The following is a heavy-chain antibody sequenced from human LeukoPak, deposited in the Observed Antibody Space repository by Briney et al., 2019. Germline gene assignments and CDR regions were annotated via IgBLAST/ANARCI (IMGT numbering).Heavy chain of an antibody. CDR3: ASSGYGSGSYCYY. D-gene: IGHD3-10*01. V-gene: IGHV3-21*01. Sequence: PGGSLRLSCAASGFTFSSYSMNWVRQAPGKGLEWVSSISSSSSYIYYADSVKGRFTISRDNAKNSLYLQMNSLRAEDTAVYYCASSGYGSGSYCYYWGQGTLVTVSS. CDR2: ISSSSSYI. CDR1: GFTFSSYS. J-gene: IGHJ4*02.